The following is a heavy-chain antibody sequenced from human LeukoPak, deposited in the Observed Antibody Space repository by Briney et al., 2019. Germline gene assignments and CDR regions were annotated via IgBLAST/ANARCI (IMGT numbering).Heavy chain of an antibody. D-gene: IGHD3-22*01. CDR2: IYPGDSDT. CDR3: ARSYHSSGIDAFDI. J-gene: IGHJ3*02. CDR1: GYSFTSYW. Sequence: GESLKISCKGSGYSFTSYWIGWVRQMPGKGLEWMGIIYPGDSDTRYSPSFQGQVTISSDKTITTAYLQWSSLKASDTAMYYCARSYHSSGIDAFDIWGQGTMVTASS. V-gene: IGHV5-51*01.